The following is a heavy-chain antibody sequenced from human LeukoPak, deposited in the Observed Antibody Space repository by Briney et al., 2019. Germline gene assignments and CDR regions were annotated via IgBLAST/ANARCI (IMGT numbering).Heavy chain of an antibody. CDR2: IRYDGSNK. CDR3: ARQEDKSFDP. J-gene: IGHJ5*02. V-gene: IGHV3-30*02. Sequence: PGGSLRLSCAASGFTFSSYGMHWVRQAPGKGLEWVAFIRYDGSNKYYADSVKGRFTISRDNSKNTVYLQMNSLRVEDTAVYYCARQEDKSFDPWGQGTLVTVSS. CDR1: GFTFSSYG.